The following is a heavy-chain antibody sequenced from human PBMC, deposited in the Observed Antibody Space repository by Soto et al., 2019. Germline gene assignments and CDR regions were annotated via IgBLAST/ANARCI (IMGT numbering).Heavy chain of an antibody. J-gene: IGHJ6*02. CDR3: ARQWNYYDSSGPAPYYYYGMDV. D-gene: IGHD3-22*01. CDR2: IYPGDSDT. V-gene: IGHV5-51*01. CDR1: GYSLTSYW. Sequence: PVEPLKISCQGSGYSLTSYWIGWVRQMPGKGLERMGIIYPGDSDTRYSPSFQGQVTISADKSISTAYLQWSSLKASDTAMYYCARQWNYYDSSGPAPYYYYGMDVWGQGTTVTVSS.